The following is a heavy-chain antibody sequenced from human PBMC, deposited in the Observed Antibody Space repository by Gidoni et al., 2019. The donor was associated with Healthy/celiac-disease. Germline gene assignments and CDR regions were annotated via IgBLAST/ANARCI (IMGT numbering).Heavy chain of an antibody. D-gene: IGHD3-22*01. CDR1: GYTVTIYG. CDR2: ISAYNGNT. CDR3: ARGAYYYDSSGYYTYDY. Sequence: QVQLVQSGAEVKKPGASVKVSCKASGYTVTIYGISWVRQDHGQGLEWMGWISAYNGNTNYAQKLQGRVTMTTDTSTSTAYMELRSLRSDDTAVYYCARGAYYYDSSGYYTYDYWGQGTLVTVSS. J-gene: IGHJ4*02. V-gene: IGHV1-18*01.